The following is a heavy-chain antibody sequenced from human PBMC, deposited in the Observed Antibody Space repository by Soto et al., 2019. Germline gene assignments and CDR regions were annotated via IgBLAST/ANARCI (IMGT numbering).Heavy chain of an antibody. Sequence: QLQLQESGPGLVKPSETLSLTCTVSGGSISSSSYYWGWIRQPPGKGLEWIGSIYYSGSTYYNPSLKSRVTISVDTSKNQFSLKLSSVTAADTAVYYCARPPLHSYGVKYYMDVWGKGTTVTVSS. CDR2: IYYSGST. CDR1: GGSISSSSYY. V-gene: IGHV4-39*01. CDR3: ARPPLHSYGVKYYMDV. J-gene: IGHJ6*03. D-gene: IGHD5-18*01.